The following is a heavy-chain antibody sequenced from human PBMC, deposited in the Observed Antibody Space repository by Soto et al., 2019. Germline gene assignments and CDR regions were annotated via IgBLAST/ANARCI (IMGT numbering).Heavy chain of an antibody. Sequence: ASVKVSCKASGYTFTSYAMHGVRQAPGQRLEWMGGINAGNGNKKYSQRFQGRVTITRDTSASTAYMEMSSLRPEDTAVYYCESSPTRGPAIIDYYYGMDVWGQGTTVTVSS. D-gene: IGHD2-2*02. CDR2: INAGNGNK. CDR1: GYTFTSYA. J-gene: IGHJ6*02. V-gene: IGHV1-3*01. CDR3: ESSPTRGPAIIDYYYGMDV.